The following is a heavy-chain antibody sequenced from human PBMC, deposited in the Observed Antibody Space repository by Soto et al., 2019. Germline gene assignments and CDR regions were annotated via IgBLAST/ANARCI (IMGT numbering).Heavy chain of an antibody. CDR2: INHSGST. Sequence: QVQLQQWGAGLLKPSENLSLTCAVYGGSFSGYYWSWIRPPPGQGLECIWEINHSGSTNYNPSLKGRVTLSVYTSKNQCSLKLSSVSAADTAVDSCARGQRLGMIVYWGQGTLVTVSS. CDR3: ARGQRLGMIVY. D-gene: IGHD3-22*01. J-gene: IGHJ4*02. CDR1: GGSFSGYY. V-gene: IGHV4-34*01.